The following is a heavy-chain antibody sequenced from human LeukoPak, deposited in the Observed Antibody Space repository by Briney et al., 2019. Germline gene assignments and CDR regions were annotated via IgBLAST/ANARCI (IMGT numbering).Heavy chain of an antibody. Sequence: SETLSLTCTVSGYSISSGYYWGWIRQPPGKGLEWIGGIYHSGRTYYNPSLKSRVTISVDTSKNQFSLKLSSVTAADTAVYYCARSGHSSGYFHYWGQGTLVTVSS. CDR2: IYHSGRT. J-gene: IGHJ4*02. CDR3: ARSGHSSGYFHY. V-gene: IGHV4-38-2*02. CDR1: GYSISSGYY. D-gene: IGHD3-22*01.